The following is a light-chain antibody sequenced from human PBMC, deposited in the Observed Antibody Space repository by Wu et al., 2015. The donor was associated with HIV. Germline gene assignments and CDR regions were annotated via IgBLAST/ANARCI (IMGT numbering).Light chain of an antibody. CDR1: QGISSA. CDR3: QQFNSYRYT. V-gene: IGKV1-13*02. CDR2: DAS. J-gene: IGKJ2*01. Sequence: AIQLTQSPPSLSASVGDRVTITCRASQGISSALAWYQQKPGKAPKLLIYDASSLESGVPSRFSGSGSGTDFTLTISSLQPEDFATYYCQQFNSYRYTFGQGTKLEIK.